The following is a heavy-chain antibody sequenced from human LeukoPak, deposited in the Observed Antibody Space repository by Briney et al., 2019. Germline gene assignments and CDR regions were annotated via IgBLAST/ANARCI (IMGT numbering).Heavy chain of an antibody. J-gene: IGHJ5*02. CDR2: INHSGST. V-gene: IGHV4-34*01. Sequence: SETLSLTCAVYGGSFSGYYWSWIRQPPGKGLEWIGEINHSGSTNYNPSLKSRVTISVDTSKNQFSLKLSSVTAADTAVYYCARVGFELERGFDPWGQGTLVTVSS. CDR3: ARVGFELERGFDP. D-gene: IGHD1-1*01. CDR1: GGSFSGYY.